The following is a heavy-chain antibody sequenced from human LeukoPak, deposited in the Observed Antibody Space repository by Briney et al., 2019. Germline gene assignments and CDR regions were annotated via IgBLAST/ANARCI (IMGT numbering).Heavy chain of an antibody. CDR3: VSWYCCSTSCREGYYFDY. CDR1: VSTFSSYA. Sequence: SSVKVSCKASVSTFSSYAISWVRQAPGQGLEWMGRIIPILGIANYAQKFQGRVTITADKSTSTAYMELSRLRSEVTAVYYCVSWYCCSTSCREGYYFDYWGQGTLVTVSS. CDR2: IIPILGIA. V-gene: IGHV1-69*04. J-gene: IGHJ4*02. D-gene: IGHD2-2*01.